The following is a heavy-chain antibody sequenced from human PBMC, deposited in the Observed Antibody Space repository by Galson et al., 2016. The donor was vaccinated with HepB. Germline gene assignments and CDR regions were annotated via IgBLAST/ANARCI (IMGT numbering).Heavy chain of an antibody. V-gene: IGHV3-7*01. CDR2: IKLDGSER. Sequence: SLRLSCAASGFNFSTFWMTWVRQAPGKGLEWVANIKLDGSERYYVDSVRGRFTISRDNAKNSVYLQMSRLRGDDTAVYYCARDVTMSTVIPPDENYYGMDVVGKGTTVTVSS. J-gene: IGHJ6*04. CDR1: GFNFSTFW. CDR3: ARDVTMSTVIPPDENYYGMDV. D-gene: IGHD4/OR15-4a*01.